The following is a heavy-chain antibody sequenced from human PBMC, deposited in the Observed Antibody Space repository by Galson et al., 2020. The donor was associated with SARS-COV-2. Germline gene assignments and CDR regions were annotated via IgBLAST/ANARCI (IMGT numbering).Heavy chain of an antibody. CDR1: GYTFTGYY. J-gene: IGHJ6*02. Sequence: ASVKVSCKDSGYTFTGYYMHWVRQAPGQGLEWMGWINPNSGGTNYAQTFQGRVTMTRDTSISTAYMELSRLRSDDTAVYYCARVEIWSGSQVGYYYYGMDVWGQGTTVTVSS. V-gene: IGHV1-2*02. D-gene: IGHD1-26*01. CDR2: INPNSGGT. CDR3: ARVEIWSGSQVGYYYYGMDV.